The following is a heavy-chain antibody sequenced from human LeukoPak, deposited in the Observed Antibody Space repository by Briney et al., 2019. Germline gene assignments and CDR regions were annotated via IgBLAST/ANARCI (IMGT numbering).Heavy chain of an antibody. CDR3: ARVVPAANMDV. Sequence: GGSLRLSCAASGFTFSSYGMHWVRQAPGKGLEWVAVIWYDGSNKYYADSVKGRFTISRDNSKNTLYLQMNSLRAEDTAVYYCARVVPAANMDVWGQGTTVTVSS. V-gene: IGHV3-33*01. J-gene: IGHJ6*02. CDR2: IWYDGSNK. CDR1: GFTFSSYG. D-gene: IGHD2-2*01.